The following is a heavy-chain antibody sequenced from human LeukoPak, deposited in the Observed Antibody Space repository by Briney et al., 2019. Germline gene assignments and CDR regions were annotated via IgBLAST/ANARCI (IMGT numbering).Heavy chain of an antibody. D-gene: IGHD4-17*01. CDR3: ARDSTHDYGDYGGWFDP. V-gene: IGHV3-48*01. CDR2: ISRSGSGI. Sequence: GSLRLSCAASGFTFSNYNLNWVRQAPGKGLEWLSYISRSGSGIYYADSVKGRFTISRDNAKNSLYLQMNSLRAEDTAVYYCARDSTHDYGDYGGWFDPWGQGTPVTVSS. CDR1: GFTFSNYN. J-gene: IGHJ5*02.